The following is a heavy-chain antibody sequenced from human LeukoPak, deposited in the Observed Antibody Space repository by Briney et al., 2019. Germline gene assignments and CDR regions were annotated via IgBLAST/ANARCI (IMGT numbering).Heavy chain of an antibody. J-gene: IGHJ4*02. D-gene: IGHD5-24*01. CDR2: ISSSGSTI. CDR3: AGGAYKPFDY. Sequence: GGSLRLSCAASGFTFSDYYMSWIRQAPGKGLEWVSYISSSGSTIYYADSVKGRFTISRDNAKNSLYLQINTLRAEDTAVFYCAGGAYKPFDYWGQGTLVTVSS. CDR1: GFTFSDYY. V-gene: IGHV3-11*04.